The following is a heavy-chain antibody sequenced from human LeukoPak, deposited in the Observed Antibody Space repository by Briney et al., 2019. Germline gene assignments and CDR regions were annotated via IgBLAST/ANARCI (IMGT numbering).Heavy chain of an antibody. CDR3: AKDGYGSGGRWFDP. V-gene: IGHV3-23*01. CDR1: VFTLRIHG. Sequence: GGSLRLSCVPPVFTLRIHGMTCFPHTPGKGLEWVSNIRGSGYNTYYTDSVKGRFTISRDSSKNTLFLQMNSLRAEGSAVYFCAKDGYGSGGRWFDPWGRGNLVTVSS. CDR2: IRGSGYNT. D-gene: IGHD3-10*01. J-gene: IGHJ5*02.